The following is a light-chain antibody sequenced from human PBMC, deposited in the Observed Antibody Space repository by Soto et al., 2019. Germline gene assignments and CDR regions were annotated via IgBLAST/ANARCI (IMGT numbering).Light chain of an antibody. J-gene: IGKJ1*01. CDR3: QQYDNCPQT. V-gene: IGKV3-15*01. CDR1: QSVVIY. Sequence: EIVMTQSPATLSLSPGERATLSCRASQSVVIYLAWYQHKPGQAPRLLIYGATTRATGIPARFSGRGSGTEFTLTNSSLQSVDFAVYYCQQYDNCPQTFGQGTKVDIK. CDR2: GAT.